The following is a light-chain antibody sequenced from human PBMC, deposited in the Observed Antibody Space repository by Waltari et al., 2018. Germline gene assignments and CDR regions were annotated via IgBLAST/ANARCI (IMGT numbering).Light chain of an antibody. J-gene: IGKJ5*01. CDR3: QQRSNWPIT. CDR1: QSVSGD. V-gene: IGKV3-11*01. Sequence: EIVLTQSPATLSLSPGERAPLSCRASQSVSGDLSWYQQKPGQAPRLLIYDASNRATGIPARFSGSGSGTDFTLTISSLEPEDFAVYYCQQRSNWPITFGQGTRLEIK. CDR2: DAS.